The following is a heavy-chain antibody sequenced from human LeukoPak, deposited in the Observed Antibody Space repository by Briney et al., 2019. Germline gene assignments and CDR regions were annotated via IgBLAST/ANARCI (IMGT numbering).Heavy chain of an antibody. CDR3: ARGGIVVVPAPDWFDP. J-gene: IGHJ5*02. CDR2: IYHSGST. Sequence: PSETLSLTCTVSGGSISSGGYYWSWIRQPSGKGLEWIGYIYHSGSTYYNPSLKSRVTISVDRSKNQFSLKLSSVTAADTAVYYCARGGIVVVPAPDWFDPWGQGTLVTVSS. D-gene: IGHD2-2*01. CDR1: GGSISSGGYY. V-gene: IGHV4-30-2*01.